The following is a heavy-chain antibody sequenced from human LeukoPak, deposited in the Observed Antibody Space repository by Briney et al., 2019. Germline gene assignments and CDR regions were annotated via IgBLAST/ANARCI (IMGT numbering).Heavy chain of an antibody. CDR3: ARDDPIDILTGTDAFDI. CDR1: GGSISSYY. Sequence: PSETLSLTCTVSGGSISSYYWSWIRQPPGKGLEWIGYIYYSGSTNYNPSLKSRVTISVDTSKNQFSLKLSSVTAADTAVYYCARDDPIDILTGTDAFDIWGQGTMFTVSS. V-gene: IGHV4-59*01. J-gene: IGHJ3*02. D-gene: IGHD3-9*01. CDR2: IYYSGST.